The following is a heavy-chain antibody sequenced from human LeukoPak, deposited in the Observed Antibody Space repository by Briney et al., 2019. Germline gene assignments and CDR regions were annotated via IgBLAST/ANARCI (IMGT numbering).Heavy chain of an antibody. CDR2: IYYSGST. Sequence: SETLSLTCTVSGCSISSGGYYWSWIRPHPGKGLEWIGYIYYSGSTYYNPSLKSRATITVDTSKNQFSLKLSSVTAADTAVYYCARDYGSPEYYYGMDVWGQGTTVTVSS. J-gene: IGHJ6*02. V-gene: IGHV4-31*03. D-gene: IGHD3-10*01. CDR3: ARDYGSPEYYYGMDV. CDR1: GCSISSGGYY.